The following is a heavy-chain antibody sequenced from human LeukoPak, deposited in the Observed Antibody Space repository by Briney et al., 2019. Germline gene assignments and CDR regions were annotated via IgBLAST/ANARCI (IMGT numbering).Heavy chain of an antibody. V-gene: IGHV4-39*01. Sequence: SETLSLTCIVSGGSISSDYFWGWIRQPPGQGLEWIGNLHYSGSTSYNPSLKSRVTISVDTSKNQFSLKLSSVTAADTAVYYCARSRDYYYYFGLDVWGQGTTVTVSS. J-gene: IGHJ6*02. CDR1: GGSISSDYF. CDR3: ARSRDYYYYFGLDV. CDR2: LHYSGST.